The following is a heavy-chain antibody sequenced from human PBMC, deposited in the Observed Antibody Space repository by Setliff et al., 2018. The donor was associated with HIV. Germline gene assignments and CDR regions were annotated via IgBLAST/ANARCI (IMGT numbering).Heavy chain of an antibody. D-gene: IGHD2-15*01. CDR2: IYYSGST. Sequence: PSETLSLTCTVSGGSIRSTSYYWGWIRQPPGKGLEWIGSIYYSGSTYYNPSLKSRVTISVDTSKNQFSLKLSSVTAADTAVYYCARHPPYCSGGSCYRGRGYYFDYWGQGTRVTVSS. V-gene: IGHV4-39*01. CDR1: GGSIRSTSYY. CDR3: ARHPPYCSGGSCYRGRGYYFDY. J-gene: IGHJ4*02.